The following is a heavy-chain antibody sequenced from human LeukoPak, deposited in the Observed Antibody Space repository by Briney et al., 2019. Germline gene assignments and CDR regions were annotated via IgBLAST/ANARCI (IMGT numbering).Heavy chain of an antibody. CDR2: ISYDGSNK. V-gene: IGHV3-30*18. CDR3: AKDQYYDFWSGYYGTKGFDY. D-gene: IGHD3-3*01. CDR1: GFTFSSYG. Sequence: GGSLRLSCAASGFTFSSYGMHWVRQAPGKGLEWVAVISYDGSNKYYADSVKGRFTISRDNSKNTLYLQMNSLRAEGTAVYYCAKDQYYDFWSGYYGTKGFDYWGQGTLVTVSS. J-gene: IGHJ4*02.